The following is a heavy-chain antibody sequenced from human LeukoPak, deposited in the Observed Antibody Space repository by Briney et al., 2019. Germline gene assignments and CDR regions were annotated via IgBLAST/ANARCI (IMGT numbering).Heavy chain of an antibody. V-gene: IGHV4-59*01. CDR2: IYYSGST. CDR1: GGSISSYY. J-gene: IGHJ3*02. D-gene: IGHD3-3*01. Sequence: PSETLSLTCTVSGGSISSYYWSWIRQPPGKGLEWIGYIYYSGSTNYNPSLRSRVTISVDTSKNQFSLKLSSVTAADTAVYYCARDRTIFGVAGYAFDIWGQGTMVTVPS. CDR3: ARDRTIFGVAGYAFDI.